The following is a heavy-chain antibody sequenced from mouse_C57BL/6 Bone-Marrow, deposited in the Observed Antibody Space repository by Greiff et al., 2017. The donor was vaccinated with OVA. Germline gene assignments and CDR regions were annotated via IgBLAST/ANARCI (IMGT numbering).Heavy chain of an antibody. CDR3: ARIYYGSAWFAY. D-gene: IGHD1-1*01. CDR2: INPSSGYT. CDR1: GYTFTSYT. Sequence: QVQLQQSGADLARPGASVKMSCKASGYTFTSYTMHWVKQRPGQGLEWIGYINPSSGYTKYNQKFKDKATLTADKSSSTAYMQLSSLTSEDSAVYYCARIYYGSAWFAYWGQGTLVTVSA. J-gene: IGHJ3*01. V-gene: IGHV1-4*01.